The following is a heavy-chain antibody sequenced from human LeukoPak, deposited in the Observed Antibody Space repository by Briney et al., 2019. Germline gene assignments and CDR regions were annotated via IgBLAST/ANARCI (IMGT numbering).Heavy chain of an antibody. Sequence: SETLSLTCTVSGGSISSSSYYWGWIRRPPGKGLEWIGSIYYSGSTYYNPSLKSRVTISVDTSKNQFSLKLSSVTAADTAVYYCAGSGWLFDYWGQGTLVTVSS. CDR1: GGSISSSSYY. CDR2: IYYSGST. J-gene: IGHJ4*02. D-gene: IGHD6-19*01. CDR3: AGSGWLFDY. V-gene: IGHV4-39*01.